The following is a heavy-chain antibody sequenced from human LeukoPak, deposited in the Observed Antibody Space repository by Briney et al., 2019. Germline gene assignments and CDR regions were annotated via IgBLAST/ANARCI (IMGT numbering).Heavy chain of an antibody. J-gene: IGHJ4*02. V-gene: IGHV3-74*01. D-gene: IGHD2/OR15-2a*01. CDR3: VSFYETD. CDR2: INSDGSWT. Sequence: GGSLRLSCAASGRYWMHWVRQAPGKGLLWVSHINSDGSWTSYADSVKGRFTISKDNAKNTVYLQMNNLRAEDTAVYYCVSFYETDWGRGTLVTVSS. CDR1: GRYW.